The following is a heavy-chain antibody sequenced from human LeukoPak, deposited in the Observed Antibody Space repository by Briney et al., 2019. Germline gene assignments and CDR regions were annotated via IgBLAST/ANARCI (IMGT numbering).Heavy chain of an antibody. CDR2: IYYSGST. D-gene: IGHD6-19*01. J-gene: IGHJ3*02. CDR3: ARAAGGSGWYFDGTVGDGGAFDI. Sequence: SETLSLTCTVSGGSISSYYWSWIRQPPGKGLEWIGYIYYSGSTNYNPSLKSRVTISVDTSKNQFSLKLSSVTAADTAVYCCARAAGGSGWYFDGTVGDGGAFDIWGQGTMVTVSS. CDR1: GGSISSYY. V-gene: IGHV4-59*01.